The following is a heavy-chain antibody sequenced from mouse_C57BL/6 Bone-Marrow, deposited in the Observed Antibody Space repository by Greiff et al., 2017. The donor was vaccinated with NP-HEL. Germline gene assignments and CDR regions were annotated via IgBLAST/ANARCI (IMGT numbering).Heavy chain of an antibody. V-gene: IGHV1-64*01. CDR2: IHPNSGST. CDR3: ARRLKRGFAY. J-gene: IGHJ3*01. D-gene: IGHD1-3*01. CDR1: GYTFTSYW. Sequence: QVQLQQSGAELVKPGASVKLSCKASGYTFTSYWMHWVKQRPGQGLEWIGMIHPNSGSTNYNEKFKSKATLTVDKSSSTAYMQLSSLTSEDAAVFYCARRLKRGFAYGGQGTLVTVSA.